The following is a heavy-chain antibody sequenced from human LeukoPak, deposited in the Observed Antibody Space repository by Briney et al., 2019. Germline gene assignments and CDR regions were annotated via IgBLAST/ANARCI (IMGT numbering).Heavy chain of an antibody. Sequence: SETLSLTCTVSGGSITSHHCIWIRQPPGKGLEWIGSFYQSGSTNYNPSLKSRVTISVDTSKNQFSLQLTSVTAADTAVYYCASHNSGWYNYYMDVWGAGTTVTVSS. CDR2: FYQSGST. CDR3: ASHNSGWYNYYMDV. CDR1: GGSITSHH. V-gene: IGHV4-59*08. J-gene: IGHJ6*03. D-gene: IGHD6-19*01.